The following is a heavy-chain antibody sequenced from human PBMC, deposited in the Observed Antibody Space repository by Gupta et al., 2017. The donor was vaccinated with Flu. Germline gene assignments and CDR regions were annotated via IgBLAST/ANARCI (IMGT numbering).Heavy chain of an antibody. Sequence: EVQRLESGGGVVQRGGSLSLSCAAAGFTLSRYAIGWVRQAPGKGLEWVSAISGSGGSTYYADSVKGRFTISRDNSKNTLDLQMNSLRAEDTAVYYCARAYCSSTSCYPYYFDYWGQGTLVTVSS. CDR3: ARAYCSSTSCYPYYFDY. CDR1: GFTLSRYA. CDR2: ISGSGGST. V-gene: IGHV3-23*01. D-gene: IGHD2-2*01. J-gene: IGHJ4*02.